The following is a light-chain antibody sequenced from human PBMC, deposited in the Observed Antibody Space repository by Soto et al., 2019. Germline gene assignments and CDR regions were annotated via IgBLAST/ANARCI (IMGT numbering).Light chain of an antibody. CDR2: GAS. V-gene: IGKV3-15*01. CDR3: QQYQRWPPLT. J-gene: IGKJ5*01. Sequence: EIVMTQSPATLSVSPGEDVTLSCMASQSVPSRIAWYQQKPGQAPSLLIYGASTRATGVPDRFSGTGSGTEFTLTISSLKSEDYAVYYCQQYQRWPPLTFGQGTRLEIK. CDR1: QSVPSR.